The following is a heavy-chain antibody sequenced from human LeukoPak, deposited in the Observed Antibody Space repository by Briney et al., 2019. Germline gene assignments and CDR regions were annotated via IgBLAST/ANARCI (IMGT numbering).Heavy chain of an antibody. Sequence: GGSLRLSCAASGFTFSIYGMHWVRQAPGKGLEWVSFIRYDGSDKYYADSVKGRFTISRDNSKNTLYLQMNSLRGEDTAIYHCAKDAGTVTRGVGYCGQGTLVTVLS. CDR2: IRYDGSDK. CDR1: GFTFSIYG. D-gene: IGHD4-17*01. V-gene: IGHV3-30*02. J-gene: IGHJ4*02. CDR3: AKDAGTVTRGVGY.